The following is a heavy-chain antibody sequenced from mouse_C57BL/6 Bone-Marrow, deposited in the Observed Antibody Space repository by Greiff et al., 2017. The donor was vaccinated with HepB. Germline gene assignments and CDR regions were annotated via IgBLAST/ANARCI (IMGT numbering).Heavy chain of an antibody. CDR1: GYTFTDYN. CDR3: ARRNFLCYYGSSLYYFDY. Sequence: EVQRVESGPELVKPGASVKIPCKASGYTFTDYNMDWVKQSHGKSLEWIGDINPNNGGTIYNQKFKGKATLTVDKSSSTAYMELRSLTSEDTAVYYCARRNFLCYYGSSLYYFDYWGQGTTLTVSS. D-gene: IGHD1-1*01. V-gene: IGHV1-18*01. J-gene: IGHJ2*01. CDR2: INPNNGGT.